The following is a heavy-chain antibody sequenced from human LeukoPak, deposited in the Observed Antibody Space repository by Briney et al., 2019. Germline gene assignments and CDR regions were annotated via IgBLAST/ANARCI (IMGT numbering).Heavy chain of an antibody. D-gene: IGHD1-7*01. CDR3: ARQLRL. CDR1: GGTFSSYA. Sequence: EASMTVSCKASGGTFSSYAISWVRQAPGQGLEWMGGIIPIFGTANYAQKFQGRVTITTDESTSTAYMELSSLRSEDTAVYYCARQLRLWGQGTLVTVSS. V-gene: IGHV1-69*05. CDR2: IIPIFGTA. J-gene: IGHJ4*02.